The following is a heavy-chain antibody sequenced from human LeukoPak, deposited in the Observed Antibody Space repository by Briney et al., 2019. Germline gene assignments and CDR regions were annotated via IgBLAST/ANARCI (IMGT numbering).Heavy chain of an antibody. D-gene: IGHD2-2*01. J-gene: IGHJ3*01. Sequence: GASVNVSCKASGYTFTGYYIHWVRQAPGQGLEWMGRINPSSGGTNYAQKFQGRVTLTRDTSINTAYLELSSLRSDDTAMYYCAGRLGYCSSGNCPSPWGQGTMVTVSS. CDR3: AGRLGYCSSGNCPSP. CDR2: INPSSGGT. V-gene: IGHV1-2*06. CDR1: GYTFTGYY.